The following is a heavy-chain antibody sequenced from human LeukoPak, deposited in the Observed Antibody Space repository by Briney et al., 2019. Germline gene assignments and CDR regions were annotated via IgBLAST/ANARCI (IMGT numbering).Heavy chain of an antibody. CDR3: ARGSGYCTNGVCPARGYFDY. D-gene: IGHD2-8*01. Sequence: GASVTVSCKASGYTFTSYDINWVRQATGQGLEWMGWMNPNSGNTCYAQKFQGRVTITRNTSISTAYMELSSLRSEDTAVYYCARGSGYCTNGVCPARGYFDYWGQGTLVTVSS. CDR2: MNPNSGNT. V-gene: IGHV1-8*03. CDR1: GYTFTSYD. J-gene: IGHJ4*02.